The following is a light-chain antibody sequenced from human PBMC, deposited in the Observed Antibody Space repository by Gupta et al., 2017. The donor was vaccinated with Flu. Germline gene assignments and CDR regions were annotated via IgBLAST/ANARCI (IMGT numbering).Light chain of an antibody. CDR2: EVG. Sequence: SITVSCTGTSSDVGGYNYVSWYQQHPGKAPKLMIYEVGNRPSGVSNRFSGSKSGNTASLTISGLQAEDEADYYCTSYTSASTQVFGTGTKVTVL. CDR3: TSYTSASTQV. J-gene: IGLJ1*01. CDR1: SSDVGGYNY. V-gene: IGLV2-14*01.